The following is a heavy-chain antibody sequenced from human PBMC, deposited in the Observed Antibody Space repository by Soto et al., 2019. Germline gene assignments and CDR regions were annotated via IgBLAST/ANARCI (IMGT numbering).Heavy chain of an antibody. CDR3: ARDKGEHPVFLDNYYYFGMHV. Sequence: QVQLVQSGAEVKKPGSSVKVSCKATGGTFSSYAISWVRQAPGQGLEWMRGIIPIFGTANYAQKFQGRVTITADESTSTAYMELSSLRSEDTAVYYCARDKGEHPVFLDNYYYFGMHVWGQVTTLTVSS. CDR1: GGTFSSYA. D-gene: IGHD3-3*01. V-gene: IGHV1-69*12. CDR2: IIPIFGTA. J-gene: IGHJ6*02.